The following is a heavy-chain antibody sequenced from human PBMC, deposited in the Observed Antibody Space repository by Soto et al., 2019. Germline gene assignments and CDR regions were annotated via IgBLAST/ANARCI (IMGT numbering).Heavy chain of an antibody. CDR1: GYTFTGYY. J-gene: IGHJ3*02. V-gene: IGHV1-2*02. D-gene: IGHD4-17*01. CDR3: GRVDASGAHDAFDI. Sequence: ASVKVSCKASGYTFTGYYMHWVRQAPGRGLEWMGWINPNSGCTNYAQKFQGRVTMTRDTSISTAYMELSRLRSDDTAVYYCGRVDASGAHDAFDIWGQGTMVTVSS. CDR2: INPNSGCT.